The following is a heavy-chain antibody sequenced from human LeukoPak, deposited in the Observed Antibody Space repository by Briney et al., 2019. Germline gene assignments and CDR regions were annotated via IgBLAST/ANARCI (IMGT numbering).Heavy chain of an antibody. CDR2: IWYDGSNK. V-gene: IGHV3-33*01. J-gene: IGHJ4*02. CDR3: ARDTIVDTAMVIGY. Sequence: GGSLRLSCAASGFTFSSYGMHWVRQAPGKGLEWVAVIWYDGSNKYYADSVKGRFTISRDNSKNTLYLQMNSLRAEDTAVYYCARDTIVDTAMVIGYWGQGTLVTVSS. CDR1: GFTFSSYG. D-gene: IGHD5-18*01.